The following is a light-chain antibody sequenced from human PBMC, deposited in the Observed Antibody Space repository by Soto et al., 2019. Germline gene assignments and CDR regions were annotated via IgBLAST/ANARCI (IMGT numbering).Light chain of an antibody. CDR1: SSNIGSNT. CDR2: SNN. V-gene: IGLV1-44*01. J-gene: IGLJ2*01. Sequence: QSVLTQPPSASGTPGQRVTISCSGSSSNIGSNTVNWYQQLPGTAPKLLIYSNNQRPSGVPDRFSGSKSGTSASLAISGLHCEGEADYSCAAWIERLNGPVVFGGGTTPTVL. CDR3: AAWIERLNGPVV.